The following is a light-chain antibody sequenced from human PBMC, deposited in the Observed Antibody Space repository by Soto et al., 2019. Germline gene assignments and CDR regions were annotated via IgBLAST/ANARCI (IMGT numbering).Light chain of an antibody. V-gene: IGLV2-14*01. J-gene: IGLJ1*01. CDR2: NVN. Sequence: QSALTQPASVSGSPGQSITISCTGTSSDVGGYNYVSWYQQHPGEVPKLIIFNVNNRPSGVSNRFSGSKSGNTASQTISGLQAEDEADYYCSSFTSSTTYVFGTGTKVTVL. CDR3: SSFTSSTTYV. CDR1: SSDVGGYNY.